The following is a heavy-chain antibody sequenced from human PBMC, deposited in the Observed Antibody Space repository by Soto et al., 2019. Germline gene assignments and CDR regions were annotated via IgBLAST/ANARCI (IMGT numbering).Heavy chain of an antibody. V-gene: IGHV1-18*01. CDR3: AIPNPVLGRGMDV. J-gene: IGHJ6*02. CDR2: ISAYNGNT. CDR1: GYTFTSYG. D-gene: IGHD3-10*01. Sequence: GASVKVSCKASGYTFTSYGISWVRQAPGQGLEWMGWISAYNGNTNYAQKFQGRVTITADESTSTAYMELSSLRSEDTAVYYCAIPNPVLGRGMDVWGQGTTVTVSS.